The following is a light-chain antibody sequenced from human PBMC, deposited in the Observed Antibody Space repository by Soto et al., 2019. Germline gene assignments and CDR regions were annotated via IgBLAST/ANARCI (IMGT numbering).Light chain of an antibody. CDR3: QVWDSSSDHYV. CDR2: YDS. Sequence: SSELTQPPSVSVAPGKTARISCGGNNVGSTSVHWYQQKPGQAPLLVIYYDSDRPSGIPERFSGSNSENTATLTISRVEAGDEADYYCQVWDSSSDHYVFGTGTKVTVL. V-gene: IGLV3-21*04. CDR1: NVGSTS. J-gene: IGLJ1*01.